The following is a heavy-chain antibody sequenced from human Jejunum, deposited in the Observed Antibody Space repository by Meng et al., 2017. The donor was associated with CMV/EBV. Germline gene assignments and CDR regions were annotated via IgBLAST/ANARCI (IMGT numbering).Heavy chain of an antibody. CDR2: IRSTTDDGPI. V-gene: IGHV3-15*01. D-gene: IGHD3-9*01. CDR3: TSGYPHFDWLKSQSDY. CDR1: FTNAW. Sequence: FTNAWMNWVRQAPGKGLEWVARIRSTTDDGPIDYAAPMKGRFTISRDDSKNMLYLQMESLKTEDTAVYYCTSGYPHFDWLKSQSDYWGQGTLVTVSS. J-gene: IGHJ4*02.